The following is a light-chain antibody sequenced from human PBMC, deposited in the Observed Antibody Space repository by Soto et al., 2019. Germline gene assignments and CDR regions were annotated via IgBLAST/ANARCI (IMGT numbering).Light chain of an antibody. J-gene: IGKJ1*01. CDR2: DVS. CDR1: HSVSSNY. CDR3: QRYGISPT. V-gene: IGKV3-20*01. Sequence: EIVLTQSPGTLSLSPGERATLSCRSSHSVSSNYLAWYQQKPGQAPRLLIYDVSSRATGIPDRFSGCGSGTDVTLTISRLEPVDFAVYYCQRYGISPTFGQGNKVEIK.